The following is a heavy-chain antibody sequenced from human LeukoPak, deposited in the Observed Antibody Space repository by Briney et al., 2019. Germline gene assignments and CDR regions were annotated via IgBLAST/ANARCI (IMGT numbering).Heavy chain of an antibody. Sequence: GGSLRLSCAASGFSFSKYGVHWIRQAPGKGLEWVAVISDAGSEKYYADSVKGRFTISRDNSKNTVYLQMNSLRPDDTAMYYCAKNVGRDGYNDYFDYWGQGTLVTVSS. V-gene: IGHV3-30*18. CDR2: ISDAGSEK. CDR1: GFSFSKYG. D-gene: IGHD5-24*01. CDR3: AKNVGRDGYNDYFDY. J-gene: IGHJ4*02.